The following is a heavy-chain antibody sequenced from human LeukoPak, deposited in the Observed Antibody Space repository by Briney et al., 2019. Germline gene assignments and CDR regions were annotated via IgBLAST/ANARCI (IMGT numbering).Heavy chain of an antibody. Sequence: PGGTLRLSRAASGFTFSRYAMSWVRQSPGKGLGWVSVISGSGGTTNHEDSVKGRFTISRDNSKNTLDLQMNSLRADDTAVYYCAKDARCSGASCYLDYWGQGTLVTVSS. D-gene: IGHD2-15*01. CDR1: GFTFSRYA. CDR2: ISGSGGTT. J-gene: IGHJ4*02. CDR3: AKDARCSGASCYLDY. V-gene: IGHV3-23*01.